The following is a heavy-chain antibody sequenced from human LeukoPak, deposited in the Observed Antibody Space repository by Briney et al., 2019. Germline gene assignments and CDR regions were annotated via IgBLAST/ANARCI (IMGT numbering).Heavy chain of an antibody. D-gene: IGHD2-21*02. Sequence: GRSLRLSCAASGFTFSSYAMHWVRQAPGKGLEWVAVISYDGSNKYYADSVKGRFTISRDNSKNTLYLQMNSLRGEDTAVYFCARDLYCGGGCYYFDYWGQGTLVTVSS. CDR3: ARDLYCGGGCYYFDY. CDR1: GFTFSSYA. V-gene: IGHV3-30-3*01. J-gene: IGHJ4*02. CDR2: ISYDGSNK.